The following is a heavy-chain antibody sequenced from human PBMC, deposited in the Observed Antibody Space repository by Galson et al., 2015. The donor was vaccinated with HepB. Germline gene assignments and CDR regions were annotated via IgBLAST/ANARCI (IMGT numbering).Heavy chain of an antibody. CDR1: GYTFTNYV. J-gene: IGHJ4*02. V-gene: IGHV1-3*01. D-gene: IGHD2-8*02. Sequence: SVKVSCKASGYTFTNYVMSWVRQAPGQGLEWLGLINAASGYRKYSQKFQGRVTITTDTSASTGYMELSGLRSEETAIYYCARDRDTGAFGDFDFWGQGTLVTVSS. CDR2: INAASGYR. CDR3: ARDRDTGAFGDFDF.